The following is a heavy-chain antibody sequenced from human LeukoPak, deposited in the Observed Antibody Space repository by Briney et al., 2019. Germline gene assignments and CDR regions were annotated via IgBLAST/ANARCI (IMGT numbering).Heavy chain of an antibody. CDR1: GFTFSTCG. V-gene: IGHV3-30*02. J-gene: IGHJ4*02. CDR2: INDGGNRK. D-gene: IGHD6-13*01. CDR3: VKDFHNSWTFDY. Sequence: PGGSLRLSCAASGFTFSTCGMHWVRQAPGKGLEWVAFINDGGNRKDYTDSVQGRLTISRDTSKNILYLQMNSLRVEDTAVYYCVKDFHNSWTFDYWGQGTLVTVSS.